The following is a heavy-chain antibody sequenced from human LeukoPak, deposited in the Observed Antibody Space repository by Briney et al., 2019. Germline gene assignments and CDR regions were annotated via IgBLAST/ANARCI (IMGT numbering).Heavy chain of an antibody. CDR1: GFTFDDYA. D-gene: IGHD4-11*01. CDR2: ISWNSGSI. CDR3: ARDSSYSGPELAQNTFDY. V-gene: IGHV3-9*01. J-gene: IGHJ4*02. Sequence: PGGSLRLSCAASGFTFDDYAMHWVRQAPGKGLEWVSGISWNSGSIGYADSVKGRFTISRDNAKNSLYLQMNSLRAEDTAVYYCARDSSYSGPELAQNTFDYWGQGTLVTVSS.